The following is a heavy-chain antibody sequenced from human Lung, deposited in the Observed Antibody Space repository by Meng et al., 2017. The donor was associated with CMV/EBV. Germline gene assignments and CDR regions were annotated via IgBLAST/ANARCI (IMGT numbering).Heavy chain of an antibody. J-gene: IGHJ3*02. V-gene: IGHV1-24*01. D-gene: IGHD1-26*01. CDR3: ARDQRAIVGALENAFDI. CDR2: RDPEDGET. Sequence: QVQLPQSGVEVKKPGASVKVSCKVSGYSFTELSIHWVRQAPGKGLEWMGGRDPEDGETIYAQNFQGRVTMTEDTSTDTAYMELSSLRSEDTAVYYCARDQRAIVGALENAFDIWGQGTMVTVSS. CDR1: GYSFTELS.